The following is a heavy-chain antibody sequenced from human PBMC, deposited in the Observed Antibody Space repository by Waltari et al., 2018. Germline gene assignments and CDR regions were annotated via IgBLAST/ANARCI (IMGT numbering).Heavy chain of an antibody. Sequence: EVQLLESGGGLVKPGGSLRLSCTAPGVTCRAYDMNRVRQAPGRGMEWVSRLSGRAALTDYADSGKGRFIISRENSKNTLFLQMNSLRAEDTAIYYCAKDLTGWGAFDIWGQGTMVTVSS. V-gene: IGHV3-23*01. D-gene: IGHD1-20*01. J-gene: IGHJ3*02. CDR1: GVTCRAYD. CDR3: AKDLTGWGAFDI. CDR2: LSGRAALT.